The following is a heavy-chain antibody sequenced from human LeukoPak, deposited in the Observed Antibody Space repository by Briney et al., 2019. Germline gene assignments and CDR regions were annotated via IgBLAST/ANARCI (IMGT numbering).Heavy chain of an antibody. J-gene: IGHJ4*02. CDR1: GFTFSSYA. CDR2: VSGNGGST. CDR3: AKGRREGGNAHYSADY. V-gene: IGHV3-23*01. D-gene: IGHD4-4*01. Sequence: GGSLRLSCAVSGFTFSSYALSWVRQAPGKGLEWVSGVSGNGGSTYYVDSVKGRFTISRDNSKNTLYLQMNSLRAEDTAVYYCAKGRREGGNAHYSADYWGQGTLVTVSS.